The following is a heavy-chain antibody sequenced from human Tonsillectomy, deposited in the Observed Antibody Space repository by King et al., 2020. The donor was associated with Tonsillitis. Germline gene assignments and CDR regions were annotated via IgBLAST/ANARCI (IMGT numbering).Heavy chain of an antibody. Sequence: QLVQSGAEVKKPGASVKVSCKVSGHRLSELFMHWVRQAPGKGLEWMGGFDPEXXERIYXQKXQGRVTMTEDTSTDTTYMELSSLRSEDTAVYYCTTXILIAXXGPXAFDXXXQGT. CDR1: GHRLSELF. J-gene: IGHJ3*02. V-gene: IGHV1-24*01. CDR3: TTXILIAXXGPXAFDX. D-gene: IGHD3-16*02. CDR2: FDPEXXER.